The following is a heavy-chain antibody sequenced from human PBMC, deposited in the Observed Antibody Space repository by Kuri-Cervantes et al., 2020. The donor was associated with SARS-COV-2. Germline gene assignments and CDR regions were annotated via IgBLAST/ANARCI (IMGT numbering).Heavy chain of an antibody. CDR1: GGSVSSGSYY. CDR3: ARATTYYDFWSGYSFDY. J-gene: IGHJ4*02. CDR2: IYYSGST. D-gene: IGHD3-3*01. Sequence: GSLRLSCTVSGGSVSSGSYYWSWIRQPPGKGLEWIGYIYYSGSTNYNPSLKSRVTVSVDTSKNQFSPKLSSVTAADTAVYYCARATTYYDFWSGYSFDYWGQGTLVTVSS. V-gene: IGHV4-61*01.